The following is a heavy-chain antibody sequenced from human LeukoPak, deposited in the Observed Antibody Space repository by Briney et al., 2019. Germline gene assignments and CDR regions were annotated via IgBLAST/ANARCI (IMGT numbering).Heavy chain of an antibody. CDR1: GFTFSSYW. CDR3: ARDRHNYYDSSVQYR. CDR2: IKQDGSEK. D-gene: IGHD3-22*01. Sequence: GGSLRLSCAASGFTFSSYWMSWVRQAPGKGLEWVANIKQDGSEKYYVDSVKGRFTISRDNAKNSLYLQMNSLRAEDTAVYYCARDRHNYYDSSVQYRWGQGTLVTVSS. J-gene: IGHJ5*02. V-gene: IGHV3-7*01.